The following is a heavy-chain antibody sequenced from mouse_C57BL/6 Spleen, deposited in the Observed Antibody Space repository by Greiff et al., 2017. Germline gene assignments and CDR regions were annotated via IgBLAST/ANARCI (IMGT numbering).Heavy chain of an antibody. CDR2: INPNNGGT. V-gene: IGHV1-18*01. CDR1: GYTFTDYN. J-gene: IGHJ2*01. CDR3: ARVGNLGNYVDY. D-gene: IGHD3-3*01. Sequence: EVKLVESGPELVKPGASVKIPCKASGYTFTDYNMDWVKQSHGKSLEWIGDINPNNGGTIYNQKFKGKATLTVDKSSSTAYMELRSLTSEDTAVYYCARVGNLGNYVDYWGQGTTLTVSS.